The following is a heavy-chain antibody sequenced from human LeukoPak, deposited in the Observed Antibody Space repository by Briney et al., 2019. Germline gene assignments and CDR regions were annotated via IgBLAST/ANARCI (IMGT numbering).Heavy chain of an antibody. CDR2: IIPIFGTA. CDR1: GGTFSSYA. CDR3: ARDRGVYYDSSGPFDY. J-gene: IGHJ4*02. Sequence: SVKVSCKASGGTFSSYAISWVRQAPGQGLEWMGGIIPIFGTANYAQKFQGRVTITTDESTSTAYMELSSLRSEDTAVYYCARDRGVYYDSSGPFDYWGQGTLVTVSS. D-gene: IGHD3-22*01. V-gene: IGHV1-69*05.